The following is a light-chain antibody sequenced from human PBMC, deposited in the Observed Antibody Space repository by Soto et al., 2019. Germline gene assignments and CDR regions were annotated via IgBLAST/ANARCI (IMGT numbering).Light chain of an antibody. CDR3: SSYTSSSSVI. Sequence: QSALTQPASVSGSPGQSITISCTGTSSDVGVYNYVSWYQQHPGKAPKLMIYDVNNRPSGVSNRFSGSKSGNTASLTISGLQAKDEADYYCSSYTSSSSVIFGGGTKVTVL. J-gene: IGLJ2*01. CDR1: SSDVGVYNY. CDR2: DVN. V-gene: IGLV2-14*01.